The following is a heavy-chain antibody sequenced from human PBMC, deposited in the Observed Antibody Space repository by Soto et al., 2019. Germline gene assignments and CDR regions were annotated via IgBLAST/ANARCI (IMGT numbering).Heavy chain of an antibody. CDR3: AKVVLLEWLPYDAFDI. CDR1: GFTFSSYA. D-gene: IGHD3-3*01. J-gene: IGHJ3*02. V-gene: IGHV3-23*01. CDR2: ISGSGGST. Sequence: PGVSLRLSCAASGFTFSSYAMSWVRQAPGKGLEWVSAISGSGGSTYYADSVKGRFTISRDNSKNTLYLQMNSLRAEDTAVYYCAKVVLLEWLPYDAFDIWGQGTMVTVSS.